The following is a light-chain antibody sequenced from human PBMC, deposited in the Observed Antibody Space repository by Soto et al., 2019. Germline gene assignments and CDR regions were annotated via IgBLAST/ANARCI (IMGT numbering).Light chain of an antibody. CDR1: QTISTW. J-gene: IGKJ1*01. V-gene: IGKV1-5*01. CDR3: QQYNSYSWT. Sequence: DIQMTQSPSTLSASVGDRVTITCRASQTISTWLAWYQHKPGKAPNLLIYDASTLMSGVPSRFSGSGSGTEFTLTISSLQPGDFATYYCQQYNSYSWTFGQGTKVEIK. CDR2: DAS.